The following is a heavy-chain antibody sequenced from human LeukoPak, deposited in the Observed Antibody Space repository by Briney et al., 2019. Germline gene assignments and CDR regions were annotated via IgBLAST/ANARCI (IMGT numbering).Heavy chain of an antibody. V-gene: IGHV4-59*01. D-gene: IGHD5-18*01. CDR1: GGSISSYY. J-gene: IGHJ4*02. Sequence: PSETLSLTCTVSGGSISSYYWSWIRQPPGKGLEWIGYIYYSGSTNYNPSLKSRVTISVDTSKNQFSLKLSSVTAADTAVYYCARAQTAMVYLDYWGQGTLVTVSS. CDR3: ARAQTAMVYLDY. CDR2: IYYSGST.